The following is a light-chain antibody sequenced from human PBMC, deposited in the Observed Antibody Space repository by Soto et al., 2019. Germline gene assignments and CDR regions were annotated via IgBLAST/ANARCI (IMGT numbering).Light chain of an antibody. Sequence: DIQMTQSPSTLSASVGDRVTITCRASQNISTWLAWYQQKPGKGPKFLIYDASSWESGVPSGFSGSGSGTEFTLTISSLQPDDFGTYYCQQYNRYPLTFGGGTKVEIK. CDR1: QNISTW. J-gene: IGKJ4*01. V-gene: IGKV1-5*01. CDR2: DAS. CDR3: QQYNRYPLT.